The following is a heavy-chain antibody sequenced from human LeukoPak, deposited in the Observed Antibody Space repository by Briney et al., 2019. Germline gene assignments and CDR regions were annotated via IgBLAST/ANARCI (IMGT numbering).Heavy chain of an antibody. V-gene: IGHV3-23*01. J-gene: IGHJ4*02. CDR3: AKDLALPGIANY. Sequence: GGSLRLSCAASGFTFSSYAMSWVRQAPGKGLEWVSAISGSGGSTYYADSVKGRFTISRDNSKNTLYLRMNSLRAEDTAVYYCAKDLALPGIANYWGQGTLVTVSS. CDR1: GFTFSSYA. D-gene: IGHD6-13*01. CDR2: ISGSGGST.